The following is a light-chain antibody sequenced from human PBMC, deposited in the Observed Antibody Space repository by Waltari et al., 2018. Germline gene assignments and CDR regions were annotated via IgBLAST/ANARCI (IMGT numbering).Light chain of an antibody. CDR2: DVS. V-gene: IGLV2-11*01. CDR1: RSDIGGNND. CDR3: CAYAGSYILL. Sequence: QSALTQPRSVSGSPGQSVTIPCTGTRSDIGGNNDVPWYQPHPGKAPKVMIYDVSKRPSGVPDRFSGSKSDSTASLTISGLQADDEADYYCCAYAGSYILLFGGGTKLTVL. J-gene: IGLJ3*02.